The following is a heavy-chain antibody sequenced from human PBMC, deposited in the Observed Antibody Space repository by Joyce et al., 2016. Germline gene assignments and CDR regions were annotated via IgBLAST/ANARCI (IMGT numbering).Heavy chain of an antibody. Sequence: EVQLVESGGGLVKPGGTLRLSCAASGFTFSTYTMSWVLQAPGKGLKWVSSISDNGRFIYYADSLKGRFTISRDNAKNSLYLQMNSLRAEDTAVYYCGRVDPTEQPIDYWGQGTLVTVSS. CDR3: GRVDPTEQPIDY. D-gene: IGHD6-13*01. V-gene: IGHV3-21*01. CDR2: ISDNGRFI. CDR1: GFTFSTYT. J-gene: IGHJ4*02.